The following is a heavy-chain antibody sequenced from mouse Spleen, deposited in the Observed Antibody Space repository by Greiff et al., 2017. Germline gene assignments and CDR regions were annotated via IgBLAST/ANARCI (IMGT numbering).Heavy chain of an antibody. CDR2: ISNGGGST. D-gene: IGHD2-3*01. J-gene: IGHJ2*01. Sequence: EVQLVESGGGLVQPGGSLKLSCATSGFTFSDYYMYWVRQTPEKRLEWVAYISNGGGSTYYPDTVKGRFTISRDNAKNTLYLQMSRLKSEDTAMYYCARAGWLLYFDYWGQGTTLTVSS. CDR1: GFTFSDYY. V-gene: IGHV5-12*02. CDR3: ARAGWLLYFDY.